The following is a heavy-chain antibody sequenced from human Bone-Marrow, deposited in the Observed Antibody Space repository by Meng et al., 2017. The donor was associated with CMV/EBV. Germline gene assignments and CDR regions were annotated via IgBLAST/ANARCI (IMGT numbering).Heavy chain of an antibody. Sequence: ASVKVSCKASGYTFTRSFIHWVRQAPGQGLEWMGIINPSGGSTTYAQKFQGRVSMTTDTSTSTAYMELSSLRSEDTAVYYCARWGRYCSSTSCRDLGMDVWGQGTTVTVSS. CDR2: INPSGGST. CDR3: ARWGRYCSSTSCRDLGMDV. V-gene: IGHV1-46*01. CDR1: GYTFTRSF. J-gene: IGHJ6*02. D-gene: IGHD2-2*01.